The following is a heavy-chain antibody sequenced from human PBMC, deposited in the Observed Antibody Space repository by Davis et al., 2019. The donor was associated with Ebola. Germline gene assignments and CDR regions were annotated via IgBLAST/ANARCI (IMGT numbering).Heavy chain of an antibody. CDR3: ARRGTAGYMGALDY. D-gene: IGHD5-12*01. J-gene: IGHJ4*02. CDR1: GFTVSSNY. CDR2: IYSGGST. Sequence: PGGSLRLSCAASGFTVSSNYMSWVRQAPGKGLEWVSVIYSGGSTYYADSVKGRFTTSRDNSKNTLYLQMNSLRAEDTAVYYCARRGTAGYMGALDYWGQGTLVTVSS. V-gene: IGHV3-53*01.